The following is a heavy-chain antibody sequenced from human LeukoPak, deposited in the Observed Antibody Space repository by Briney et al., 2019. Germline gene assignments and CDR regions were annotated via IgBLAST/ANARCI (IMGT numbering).Heavy chain of an antibody. V-gene: IGHV3-23*01. CDR1: GFTFSSYA. CDR3: AARSGYYRGYFDY. D-gene: IGHD3-22*01. CDR2: ISGSGGST. J-gene: IGHJ4*02. Sequence: PGGSLRLSCAASGFTFSSYAMSWVRQAPGKGLEWVSAISGSGGSTYCADSVKGRFTISRDNSKNTLYLQMNSLRAEDTAVYYCAARSGYYRGYFDYWGQGTLVTVSS.